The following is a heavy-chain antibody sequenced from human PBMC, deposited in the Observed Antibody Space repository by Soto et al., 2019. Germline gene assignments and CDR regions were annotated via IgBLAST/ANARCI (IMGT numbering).Heavy chain of an antibody. J-gene: IGHJ6*02. CDR3: AAYSGSYPYYYYGMDV. CDR2: ISGSGGST. D-gene: IGHD1-26*01. Sequence: LRLSCAASGFTFSSYAMSWVRQAPGKGLEWVSAISGSGGSTYYADSVKGRFTISRDNSKNTLYLQMNSLRAEDTAVYYCAAYSGSYPYYYYGMDVWGQGTTVTVSS. V-gene: IGHV3-23*01. CDR1: GFTFSSYA.